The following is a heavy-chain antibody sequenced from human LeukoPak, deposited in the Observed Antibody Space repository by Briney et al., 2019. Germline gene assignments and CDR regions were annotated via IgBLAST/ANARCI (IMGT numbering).Heavy chain of an antibody. J-gene: IGHJ4*02. CDR2: ISSNGGST. D-gene: IGHD3-22*01. Sequence: PGGSLRLSCSASGFTFSSYAMHWVRQAPGKGLEYVSAISSNGGSTYYADSVKGRFTISRDNSKNTLYLQMSSLRAEDTAVYYCAKTRMVGFINPFDYWGQGTLVTVST. V-gene: IGHV3-64D*06. CDR3: AKTRMVGFINPFDY. CDR1: GFTFSSYA.